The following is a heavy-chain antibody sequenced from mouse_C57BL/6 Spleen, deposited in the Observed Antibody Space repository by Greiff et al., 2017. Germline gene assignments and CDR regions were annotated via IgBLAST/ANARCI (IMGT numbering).Heavy chain of an antibody. CDR3: ARSDGSSQDY. J-gene: IGHJ2*01. CDR1: GYAFTNYL. V-gene: IGHV1-54*01. Sequence: QVQLQQSGAELVRPGTSVKVSCKASGYAFTNYLIEWVKQRPGQGLEWIGVINPGSGGTNYNEKFKGKATLTADKSSSTAYMQLSSLTSEDSAVYFCARSDGSSQDYWGQGTTLTVSS. D-gene: IGHD1-1*01. CDR2: INPGSGGT.